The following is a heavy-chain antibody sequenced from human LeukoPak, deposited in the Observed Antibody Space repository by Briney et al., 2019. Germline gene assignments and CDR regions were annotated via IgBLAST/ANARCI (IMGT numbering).Heavy chain of an antibody. CDR3: AREAAVAGKGGFDY. J-gene: IGHJ4*02. D-gene: IGHD6-19*01. CDR1: GFTFSSYG. Sequence: GGSLRLSCAASGFTFSSYGVHWVRQAPGKGLEWVAVIWYDGSNEYYADSVKGRFTISRDNYKNTMSLQMNSLSAEDTAVYYCAREAAVAGKGGFDYWGQGTLVTVSS. CDR2: IWYDGSNE. V-gene: IGHV3-33*01.